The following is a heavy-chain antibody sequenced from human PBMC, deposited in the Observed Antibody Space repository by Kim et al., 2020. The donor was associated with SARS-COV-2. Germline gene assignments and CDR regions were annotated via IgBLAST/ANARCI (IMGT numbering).Heavy chain of an antibody. CDR3: ARSEFGSYTYAVYFDY. D-gene: IGHD1-26*01. CDR1: GFTFSSYE. J-gene: IGHJ4*02. Sequence: GGSLRLSCAASGFTFSSYEMNWVRQAPGKGLEWVSYISSSGSTIYYADSVKGRFTISRDNAKNSLYLQMNSLRAEDTAVYYCARSEFGSYTYAVYFDYWGQGTLVTVSS. CDR2: ISSSGSTI. V-gene: IGHV3-48*03.